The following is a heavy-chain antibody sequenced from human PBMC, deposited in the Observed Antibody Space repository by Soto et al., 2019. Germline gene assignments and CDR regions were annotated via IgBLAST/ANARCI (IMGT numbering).Heavy chain of an antibody. V-gene: IGHV4-59*01. Sequence: SQTMSLTCTVSGGSISNYYWSWIRQPTGKGLEWIGYIYYSGSTSYNPSLKSRVTISVDTSKNQFSLKLRSVTAAEKAVYYCASDRSSGWDQGYGMDVWGQGTTVTVS. CDR2: IYYSGST. J-gene: IGHJ6*02. D-gene: IGHD6-19*01. CDR3: ASDRSSGWDQGYGMDV. CDR1: GGSISNYY.